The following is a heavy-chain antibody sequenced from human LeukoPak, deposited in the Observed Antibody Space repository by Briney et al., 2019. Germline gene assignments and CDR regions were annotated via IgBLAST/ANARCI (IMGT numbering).Heavy chain of an antibody. CDR2: IYTSGST. V-gene: IGHV4-4*07. CDR1: GGSISSYY. J-gene: IGHJ4*02. CDR3: ARGHEYYDSSGYYQGPVDY. Sequence: SQTLSLTCTVSGGSISSYYWSWIRQPAGKGLEWIGRIYTSGSTNYNPSLKSRVTMSVDTSKNQFSLKLSSVTAADTAVYYCARGHEYYDSSGYYQGPVDYWGQGTLVTVSS. D-gene: IGHD3-22*01.